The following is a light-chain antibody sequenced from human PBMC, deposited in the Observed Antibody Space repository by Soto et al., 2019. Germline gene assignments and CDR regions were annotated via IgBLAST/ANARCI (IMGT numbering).Light chain of an antibody. Sequence: VMTQSPATLSVSPGERATLSCRASQSVDSNLAWYQQKPGQAPRLLIFGASTRATGIPARFSGSGSGTDFTLTISSLQSEDFGVYFCQQYDNWPLTFGGGTKVDIK. J-gene: IGKJ4*01. CDR3: QQYDNWPLT. CDR1: QSVDSN. V-gene: IGKV3D-15*01. CDR2: GAS.